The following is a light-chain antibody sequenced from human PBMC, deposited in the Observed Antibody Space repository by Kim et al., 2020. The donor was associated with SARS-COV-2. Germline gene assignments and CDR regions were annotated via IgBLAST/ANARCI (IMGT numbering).Light chain of an antibody. CDR1: QGISNY. Sequence: ASVGDRVTITCRASQGISNYLAWYQQKPGKVPKLLIYAASALQSGVPSRFSGSGSGTDFTLTISSLQPEDVATYYCQKYNSARALTFGGGTKVEIK. V-gene: IGKV1-27*01. J-gene: IGKJ4*01. CDR3: QKYNSARALT. CDR2: AAS.